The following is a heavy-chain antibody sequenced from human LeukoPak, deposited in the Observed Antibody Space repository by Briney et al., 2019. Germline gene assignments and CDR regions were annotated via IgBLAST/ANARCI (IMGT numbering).Heavy chain of an antibody. CDR2: LSGSGGGI. V-gene: IGHV3-23*01. CDR3: AKRGVVIRVFLVGFHKEAYYFDS. CDR1: GITLSNYG. J-gene: IGHJ4*02. Sequence: PGGSLRLSCAVSGITLSNYGMSWVRQAPGKGLEWVAGLSGSGGGINYADSVQGRSTISRDNPKNTLYLQMNSLRAEDTAVYFCAKRGVVIRVFLVGFHKEAYYFDSWGQGALVTVSS. D-gene: IGHD3-10*01.